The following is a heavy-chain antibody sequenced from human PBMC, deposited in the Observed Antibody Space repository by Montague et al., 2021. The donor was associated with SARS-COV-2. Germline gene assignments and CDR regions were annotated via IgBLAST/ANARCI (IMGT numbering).Heavy chain of an antibody. CDR1: GESFSGHY. D-gene: IGHD3-22*01. J-gene: IGHJ6*03. V-gene: IGHV4-34*01. CDR2: VYHTGST. CDR3: ARGRIELSMIVVVMTGASYYMDV. Sequence: SGTLSLTCAVYGESFSGHYWTWIRQPPGKGLEWIGEVYHTGSTNYNPSLKSRVTISVDTSKNQFSLKVRSVTAADTAVYYCARGRIELSMIVVVMTGASYYMDVWGKGTTVTVPS.